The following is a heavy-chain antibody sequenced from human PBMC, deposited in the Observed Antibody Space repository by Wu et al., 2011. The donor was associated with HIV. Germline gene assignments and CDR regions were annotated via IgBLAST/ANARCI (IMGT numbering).Heavy chain of an antibody. CDR2: FNPVNGGT. V-gene: IGHV1-2*02. D-gene: IGHD6-13*01. CDR1: GYTFGDNY. Sequence: VQLAQSGTEVKKPGATVKISCKASGYTFGDNYIHWVRQAPGQGPEWMGWFNPVNGGTTYAQQFQGRVTMTRDTSITTAYMDLSSLRSDDTAIYYCARTPAGSPHDYWGQGTLVTVSS. J-gene: IGHJ4*02. CDR3: ARTPAGSPHDY.